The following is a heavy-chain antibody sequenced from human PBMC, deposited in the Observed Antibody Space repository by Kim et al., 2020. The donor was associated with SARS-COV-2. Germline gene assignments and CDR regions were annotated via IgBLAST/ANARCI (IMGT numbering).Heavy chain of an antibody. D-gene: IGHD3-3*01. CDR1: GFTFSNAW. CDR3: TTDPSQRLRFLEWLPGESFDYYYGMDV. J-gene: IGHJ6*02. CDR2: IKSKTDGGTT. V-gene: IGHV3-15*01. Sequence: GGSLRLSCAASGFTFSNAWMSWVRQAPGKGLEWVGRIKSKTDGGTTDYAAPVKGRFTISRDDSKNTLYLQMNSLKTEDTAVYYCTTDPSQRLRFLEWLPGESFDYYYGMDVWGQGTTVTVSS.